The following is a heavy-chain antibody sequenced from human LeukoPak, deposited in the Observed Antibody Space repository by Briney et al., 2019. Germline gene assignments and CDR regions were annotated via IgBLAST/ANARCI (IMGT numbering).Heavy chain of an antibody. D-gene: IGHD3-16*01. CDR1: GSTSRDYY. CDR2: LSSSGSTI. V-gene: IGHV3-11*01. CDR3: ARIRSGTHDNYYYYGMDV. J-gene: IGHJ6*02. Sequence: LSSAAPGSTSRDYYMRWHRQAPGKGLHPPSYLSSSGSTIYYADSVKGRFTISRDDAKNSLYLQMNSLRAEDTALYYCARIRSGTHDNYYYYGMDVWGQGTTVPVSS.